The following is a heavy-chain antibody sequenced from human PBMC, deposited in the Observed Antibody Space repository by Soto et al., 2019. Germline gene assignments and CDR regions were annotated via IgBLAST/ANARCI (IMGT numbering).Heavy chain of an antibody. CDR1: GGSISSGGYF. D-gene: IGHD4-4*01. J-gene: IGHJ6*02. V-gene: IGHV4-31*03. CDR3: ARDSTVTTSYGMDV. Sequence: QVQLQESGPGLVKPSQTLSLTYTVSGGSISSGGYFWNWIRQHPGKGLEWIGYISYSGSTNYNPSLQSRVTISVDTSKNQFSLRVSSVTAADTAVYYCARDSTVTTSYGMDVWGQGTTVTVSS. CDR2: ISYSGST.